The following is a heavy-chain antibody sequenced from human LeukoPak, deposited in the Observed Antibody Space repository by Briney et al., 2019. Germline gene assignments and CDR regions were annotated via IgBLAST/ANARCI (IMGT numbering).Heavy chain of an antibody. Sequence: GGSLRLSCAASGFTFSSYGMHWVRQAPGKGLEWVAVIWYDGSNKYYADSVKGRFTISRDNSKNTLYLQMNSLRAEDTAVYYCAREGIAVAGVDFNYWGQGTLVTVSS. CDR1: GFTFSSYG. J-gene: IGHJ4*02. CDR3: AREGIAVAGVDFNY. D-gene: IGHD6-19*01. V-gene: IGHV3-33*01. CDR2: IWYDGSNK.